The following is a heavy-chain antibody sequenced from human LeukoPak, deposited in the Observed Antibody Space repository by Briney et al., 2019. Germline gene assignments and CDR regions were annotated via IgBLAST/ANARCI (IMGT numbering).Heavy chain of an antibody. Sequence: GGSLRLSCAASGFTFGDYAMHWVRQAPGKGLEWVSLISWDGGSTYYADSVKGRFTISRDNSKNSLYLQMNSLRAEDTALYYCAKDIASYGPEGNTGMDVWGKGTTVTVSS. CDR2: ISWDGGST. V-gene: IGHV3-43D*03. J-gene: IGHJ6*03. CDR3: AKDIASYGPEGNTGMDV. D-gene: IGHD5-18*01. CDR1: GFTFGDYA.